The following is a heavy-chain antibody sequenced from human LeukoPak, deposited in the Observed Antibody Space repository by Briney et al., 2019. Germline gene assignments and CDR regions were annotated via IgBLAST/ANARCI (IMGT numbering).Heavy chain of an antibody. CDR3: ARAPIPYDRSRTDYRFDP. CDR2: IYYSGST. V-gene: IGHV4-59*01. CDR1: GGSISSYY. J-gene: IGHJ5*02. Sequence: SETLSLTCSVSGGSISSYYWSWIRQPPGKGLEWIGYIYYSGSTNYNPSLKSRDTISLDTSKSQFSLKLTSVTAADTAVYYCARAPIPYDRSRTDYRFDPWGQGTLVTVAS. D-gene: IGHD3-16*01.